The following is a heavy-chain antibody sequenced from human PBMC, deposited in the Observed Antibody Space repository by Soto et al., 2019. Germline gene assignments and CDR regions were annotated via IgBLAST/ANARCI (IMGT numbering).Heavy chain of an antibody. Sequence: GGSLRLSCAASGFTFSSYSMSWVRQAPGKGLEWVSYISSSSSTIYYADSVKGRFTISRDNSKNTLYLQMNSLRTEDTAVYYCARALDFWSAYFDYWGQGSLVTGSS. V-gene: IGHV3-48*01. J-gene: IGHJ4*02. D-gene: IGHD3-3*01. CDR2: ISSSSSTI. CDR1: GFTFSSYS. CDR3: ARALDFWSAYFDY.